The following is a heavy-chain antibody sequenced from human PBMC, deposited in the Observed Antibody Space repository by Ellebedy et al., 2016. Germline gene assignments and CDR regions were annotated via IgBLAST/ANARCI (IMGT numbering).Heavy chain of an antibody. CDR2: ISWRGHYI. Sequence: SLKISXAASGFSFINTWMSWVRQAPGKGLEWVSGISWRGHYIGYADSVRGRFTISRGNAKNSLYLQMNSLRIEDTAVYYCTKDLLRGIWGGSGRDYWGQGTLVTVSS. D-gene: IGHD7-27*01. CDR1: GFSFINTW. V-gene: IGHV3-9*01. CDR3: TKDLLRGIWGGSGRDY. J-gene: IGHJ4*02.